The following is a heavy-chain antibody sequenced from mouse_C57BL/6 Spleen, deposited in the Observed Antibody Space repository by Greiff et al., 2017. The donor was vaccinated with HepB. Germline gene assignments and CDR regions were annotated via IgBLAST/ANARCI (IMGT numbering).Heavy chain of an antibody. V-gene: IGHV1-59*01. CDR1: GYTFTSYW. D-gene: IGHD1-1*01. Sequence: QVQLKQPGAELVRPGTSVKLSCKASGYTFTSYWMHWVKQRPGQGLEWIGVIDPSDSYTNYNQKFKGKATLTVDTSSSTAYMQLSSLTSEDSAVYYCARSGYYYGSSYGAMDYWGQGTSVTVSS. J-gene: IGHJ4*01. CDR3: ARSGYYYGSSYGAMDY. CDR2: IDPSDSYT.